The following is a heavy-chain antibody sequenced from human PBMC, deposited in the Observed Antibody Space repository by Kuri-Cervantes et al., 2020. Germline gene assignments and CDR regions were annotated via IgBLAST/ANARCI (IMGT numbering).Heavy chain of an antibody. D-gene: IGHD5-18*01. V-gene: IGHV3-21*01. J-gene: IGHJ4*02. CDR3: ARRTAMVNGFDY. Sequence: GESLKISCAASGFTFSSYSMNWVRQAPGKGLEWVSSISSSSSYIYYADSVKGRFTISRDNAKNSLYLQMNSLRAEDTAVYYCARRTAMVNGFDYWGQGTLVTVSS. CDR1: GFTFSSYS. CDR2: ISSSSSYI.